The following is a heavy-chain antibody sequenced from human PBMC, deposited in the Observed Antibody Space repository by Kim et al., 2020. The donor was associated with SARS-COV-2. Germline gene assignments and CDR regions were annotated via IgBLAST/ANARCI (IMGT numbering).Heavy chain of an antibody. CDR2: ISFTGSTI. CDR1: GFTFSGYA. V-gene: IGHV3-48*02. Sequence: WGSLRLSCAASGFTFSGYAMTWVRQAPGKGLEWVSFISFTGSTINYADSVEGRFTISRDNAKNSVYLQMNSLRDEDTAVYYCASRGYNINFWGQGNLVNV. J-gene: IGHJ4*02. D-gene: IGHD1-20*01. CDR3: ASRGYNINF.